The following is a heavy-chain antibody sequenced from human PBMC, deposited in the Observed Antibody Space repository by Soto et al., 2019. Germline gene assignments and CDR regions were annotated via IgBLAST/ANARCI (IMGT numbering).Heavy chain of an antibody. V-gene: IGHV4-34*01. J-gene: IGHJ4*02. CDR3: ARSPEIVVVPAAFDY. Sequence: QVQLQQWGAGLLKPSETLSLTCAVYGGSFSGYYWSWIRQPPGKGLEWIGEINHSGSTNYNPSLKSRVTISVDTSKNQFSLKLRSVTAADTAVYYCARSPEIVVVPAAFDYWGRGTLVTVSS. CDR2: INHSGST. CDR1: GGSFSGYY. D-gene: IGHD2-2*01.